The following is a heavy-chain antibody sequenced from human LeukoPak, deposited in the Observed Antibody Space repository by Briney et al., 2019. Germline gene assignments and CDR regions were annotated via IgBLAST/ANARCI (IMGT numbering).Heavy chain of an antibody. Sequence: LAGGSLRLSCAASGFIFPDYWMHWVRQAPGSELVWVARIRGDGRATTYADSVKGRFTISRDNAMSTVFLQMKSLRAEDTGIYYCAKDPRVFTWNYGFDYWGQGTLVTVSS. CDR1: GFIFPDYW. V-gene: IGHV3-74*01. D-gene: IGHD1-7*01. CDR3: AKDPRVFTWNYGFDY. CDR2: IRGDGRAT. J-gene: IGHJ4*02.